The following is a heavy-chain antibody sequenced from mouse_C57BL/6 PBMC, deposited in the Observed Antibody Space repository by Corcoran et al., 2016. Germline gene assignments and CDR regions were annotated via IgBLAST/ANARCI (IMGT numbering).Heavy chain of an antibody. CDR3: ARRMGITTVVNPAMDY. Sequence: EVQLQQSVAELVRPGASVKLSCTASGFNIKNTYMHWVKQRPEQGLEWIGRIDPANGNTKYAPKFQGKATITADTSSNTAYLQLSSLTSEDTAINYCARRMGITTVVNPAMDYWGQGTSVTVSS. D-gene: IGHD1-1*01. CDR2: IDPANGNT. V-gene: IGHV14-3*01. CDR1: GFNIKNTY. J-gene: IGHJ4*01.